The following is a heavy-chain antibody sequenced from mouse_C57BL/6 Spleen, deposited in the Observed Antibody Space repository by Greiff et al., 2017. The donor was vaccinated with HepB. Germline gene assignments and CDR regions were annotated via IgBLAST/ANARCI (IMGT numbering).Heavy chain of an antibody. CDR3: ARTAQALYYYAMDY. V-gene: IGHV1-82*01. D-gene: IGHD3-2*02. CDR1: GYAFSSSW. J-gene: IGHJ4*01. Sequence: VQLQQSGPELVKPGASVKISCKASGYAFSSSWMNWVKQRPGKGLEWIGRIYPGDGDTNYNGKFKGKATLTADKSSSTTYMQLSSLTSEDSAVYFCARTAQALYYYAMDYWGQGTSVTVSS. CDR2: IYPGDGDT.